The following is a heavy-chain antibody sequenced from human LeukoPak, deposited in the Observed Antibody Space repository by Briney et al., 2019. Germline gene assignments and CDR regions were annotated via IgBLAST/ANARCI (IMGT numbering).Heavy chain of an antibody. J-gene: IGHJ4*02. CDR2: INGDGSST. CDR1: GFTFSSYW. CDR3: ARGNIAAAGIHY. D-gene: IGHD6-13*01. Sequence: PGGSLRLSCAASGFTFSSYWMHWVRQAPGKGLVWVSRINGDGSSTTYVDSVMGRFTISRDNAKNTLYLQMNSVRAEDTAVYYCARGNIAAAGIHYWGRGTLVIVSS. V-gene: IGHV3-74*01.